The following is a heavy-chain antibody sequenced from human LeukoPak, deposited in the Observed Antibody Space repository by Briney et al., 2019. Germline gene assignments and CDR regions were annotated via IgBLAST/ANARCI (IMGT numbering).Heavy chain of an antibody. D-gene: IGHD5-12*01. CDR2: IKQDGSEK. J-gene: IGHJ6*02. V-gene: IGHV3-7*03. Sequence: PGGSLRLSCAASGFTFSSYWMSWVRQAPGKGLEWVANIKQDGSEKYYVDSVKGRFTISRDNAKNSLYLQMNSLRAEDTAVYYCAKDMLPVAIYYYYYGMDVWGQGTTVTVSS. CDR3: AKDMLPVAIYYYYYGMDV. CDR1: GFTFSSYW.